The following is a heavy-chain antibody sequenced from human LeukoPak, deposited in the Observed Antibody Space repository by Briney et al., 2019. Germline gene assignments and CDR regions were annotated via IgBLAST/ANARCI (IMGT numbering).Heavy chain of an antibody. D-gene: IGHD2-15*01. V-gene: IGHV4-59*12. CDR2: IYYSGST. Sequence: PSEPLSLTCTVSGGSISSYYWSWIRQPPGKGLEWIGYIYYSGSTNYSPSHKSRVTISVDTSKNQFSLKLSSVTAADTAVYYCAREGCSGGSCKIDYWGQRTLVTVSS. J-gene: IGHJ4*02. CDR3: AREGCSGGSCKIDY. CDR1: GGSISSYY.